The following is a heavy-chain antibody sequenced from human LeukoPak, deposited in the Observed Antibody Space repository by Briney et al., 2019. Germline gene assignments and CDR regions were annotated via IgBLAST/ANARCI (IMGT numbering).Heavy chain of an antibody. D-gene: IGHD2-2*01. CDR2: INPSGGST. Sequence: ASVTVSCKASGYTFTSYYMHWVRQAPGQGLEWMGIINPSGGSTSYAQKFQGRVTMTRDTSTSTVYMELSSLRSEDTAVYYCARDKRAVVPAAMSWFDPWGQGTLVTVSS. CDR3: ARDKRAVVPAAMSWFDP. CDR1: GYTFTSYY. J-gene: IGHJ5*02. V-gene: IGHV1-46*01.